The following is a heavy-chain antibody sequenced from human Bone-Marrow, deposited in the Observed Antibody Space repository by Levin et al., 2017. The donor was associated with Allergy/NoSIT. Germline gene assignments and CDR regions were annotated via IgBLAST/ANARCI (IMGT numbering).Heavy chain of an antibody. CDR1: GGSFSGYY. D-gene: IGHD2-15*01. Sequence: SETLSLTCAVYGGSFSGYYWSWIRQPPGKGLEWIGEINHSGSTNYNPSLKSRVTISVDTSKNQFSLKLSSVTAADTAVYYCARGGYCSGGSCYSEVTPAYYFDYWGQGTLVTVSS. CDR3: ARGGYCSGGSCYSEVTPAYYFDY. V-gene: IGHV4-34*01. CDR2: INHSGST. J-gene: IGHJ4*02.